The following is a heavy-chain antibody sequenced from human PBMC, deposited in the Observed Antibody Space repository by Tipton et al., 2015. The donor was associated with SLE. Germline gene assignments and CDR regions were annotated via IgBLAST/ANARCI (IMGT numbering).Heavy chain of an antibody. Sequence: LRLSCTVSGGSISSGTYYWSWLRQPAGKGLEWIGRIYTSGSTSYNPSLKSRVTISVDTSKNQVSLKLSSVTAADTAVYYCAAEDVVTVPAAIEAYYYYMDIWGKGTTVTVSS. CDR1: GGSISSGTYY. J-gene: IGHJ6*03. V-gene: IGHV4-61*02. CDR3: AAEDVVTVPAAIEAYYYYMDI. D-gene: IGHD2-2*02. CDR2: IYTSGST.